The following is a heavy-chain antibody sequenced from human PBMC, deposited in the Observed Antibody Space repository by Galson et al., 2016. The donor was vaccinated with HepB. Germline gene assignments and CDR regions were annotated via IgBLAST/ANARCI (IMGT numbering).Heavy chain of an antibody. CDR1: AGSVSNGLYY. CDR2: IYFSGST. J-gene: IGHJ4*02. CDR3: ARFNVLRYLKEHFDY. D-gene: IGHD3-9*01. V-gene: IGHV4-61*01. Sequence: SETLSLTCTVSAGSVSNGLYYWSWIRQPPGKGLEYIGYIYFSGSTDYNPSLRSRVTMSVDTSKNQFSLKLASVTAADTAVYYCARFNVLRYLKEHFDYWGQGVLVTVPS.